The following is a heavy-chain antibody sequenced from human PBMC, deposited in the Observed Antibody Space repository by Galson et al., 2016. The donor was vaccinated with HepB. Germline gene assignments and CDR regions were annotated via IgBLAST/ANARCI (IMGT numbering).Heavy chain of an antibody. CDR1: GDSVRSGGYY. CDR3: ARANADYSNALDI. CDR2: IRYGGST. J-gene: IGHJ3*02. Sequence: TLSLTCTVSGDSVRSGGYYWNWVRQHPGKGLEWIGFIRYGGSTYSNPSLQNRLSISRDASQNHFSLKLTSVTAADTAIYYCARANADYSNALDIWGQGTMVTVSS. D-gene: IGHD6-13*01. V-gene: IGHV4-31*03.